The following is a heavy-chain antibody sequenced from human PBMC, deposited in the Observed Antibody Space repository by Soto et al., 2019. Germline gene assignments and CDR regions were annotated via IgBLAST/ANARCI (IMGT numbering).Heavy chain of an antibody. CDR1: GFTFTNYA. D-gene: IGHD7-27*01. CDR3: AKGGIGELLGLDY. Sequence: EVQLLESGGGLVQPGGSLRLSCAVSGFTFTNYAMTWVRQAAGKGLEWVSSISSNGVNTFYAESVKGRFAISRDTSKNTLYVQMNSRRGEDSAVYFCAKGGIGELLGLDYWGQGTLVTVSS. J-gene: IGHJ4*02. CDR2: ISSNGVNT. V-gene: IGHV3-23*01.